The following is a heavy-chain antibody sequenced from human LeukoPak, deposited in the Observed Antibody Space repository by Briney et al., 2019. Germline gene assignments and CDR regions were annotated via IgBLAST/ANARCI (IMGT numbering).Heavy chain of an antibody. J-gene: IGHJ5*02. CDR1: GDTFSSSA. Sequence: SVKVSCKASGDTFSSSAINWVRQAPGQGLEWMGGFIPIFGTASYAQKFQGRVTITADKSTTTAYMELSSLTSEDTAMYYCARGEGSGWYIFGVEHWGQGTLVTVSS. D-gene: IGHD6-19*01. CDR2: FIPIFGTA. CDR3: ARGEGSGWYIFGVEH. V-gene: IGHV1-69*06.